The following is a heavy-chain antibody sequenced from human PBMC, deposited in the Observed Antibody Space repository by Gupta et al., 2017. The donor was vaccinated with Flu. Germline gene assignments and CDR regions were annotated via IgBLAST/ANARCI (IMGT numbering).Heavy chain of an antibody. CDR3: AREYCGGSSSCSGGFFFDL. V-gene: IGHV3-13*01. J-gene: IGHJ2*01. CDR2: IGLAGDT. D-gene: IGHD6-13*01. Sequence: GKGLEWVSAIGLAGDTYDADSVKGQFTISRENAKNSLFLQMNSLRAGDTAVYYCAREYCGGSSSCSGGFFFDLWGRGTLVTVSS.